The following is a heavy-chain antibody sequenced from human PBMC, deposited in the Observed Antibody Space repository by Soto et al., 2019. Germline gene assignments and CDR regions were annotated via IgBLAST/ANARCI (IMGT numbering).Heavy chain of an antibody. CDR1: GGSISRGGYY. D-gene: IGHD3-9*01. CDR2: IYYSGST. V-gene: IGHV4-31*03. J-gene: IGHJ6*02. CDR3: ARIGRYFDWTPGRIGGYGMDV. Sequence: SEILSLTCTVSGGSISRGGYYWSWIRQHPGKGLEWIGYIYYSGSTYYNPSLKSRVTISVDTSKNQFSLKLSSVTAADTAVYYCARIGRYFDWTPGRIGGYGMDVWGQGTTVNVSS.